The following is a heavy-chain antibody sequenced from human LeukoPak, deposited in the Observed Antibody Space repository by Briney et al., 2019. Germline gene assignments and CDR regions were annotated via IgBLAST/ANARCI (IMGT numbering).Heavy chain of an antibody. J-gene: IGHJ4*02. D-gene: IGHD1-1*01. V-gene: IGHV3-21*01. CDR3: ARDLQELERDIRTVGSQIDY. Sequence: PGGSLRLSCATSGFDFGGACGMGWVRQAPGKGLEWVSSISSSSSYIYYADSVKGRFTISRDNAKNSLYLQMNSLRAEDTAVYYCARDLQELERDIRTVGSQIDYWGQGTLVTVSS. CDR1: GFDFGGAC. CDR2: ISSSSSYI.